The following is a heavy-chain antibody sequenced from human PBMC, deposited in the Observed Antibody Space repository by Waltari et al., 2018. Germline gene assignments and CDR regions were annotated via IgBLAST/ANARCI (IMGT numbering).Heavy chain of an antibody. Sequence: EVQLVESGGGLVQPGGSLRLSCAASGFTFSSYWMSWVRQAPGKGREWVANIKQDGSEKYYFDSVKGRFTISRDNAKNSLYLQMNSLRAEDTAVYYCARDQGGYCSGGSCYSRYYYYYGIDVWGQGTTVTVSS. CDR2: IKQDGSEK. J-gene: IGHJ6*02. V-gene: IGHV3-7*01. CDR3: ARDQGGYCSGGSCYSRYYYYYGIDV. CDR1: GFTFSSYW. D-gene: IGHD2-15*01.